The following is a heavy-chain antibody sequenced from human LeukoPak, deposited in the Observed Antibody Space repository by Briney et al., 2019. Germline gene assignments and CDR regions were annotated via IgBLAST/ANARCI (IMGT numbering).Heavy chain of an antibody. CDR3: ARDSGHSPYYYYMDV. J-gene: IGHJ6*03. V-gene: IGHV4-38-2*02. Sequence: SETLPLTCTVSGYSISSGSYWGWIRQPPGKDLEWIGSIYHGGSTLYNPSLKSRVTISLDTSKNQFSLKLSSLTAADAAVYYCARDSGHSPYYYYMDVWGKGTTVTVSS. CDR2: IYHGGST. CDR1: GYSISSGSY. D-gene: IGHD6-25*01.